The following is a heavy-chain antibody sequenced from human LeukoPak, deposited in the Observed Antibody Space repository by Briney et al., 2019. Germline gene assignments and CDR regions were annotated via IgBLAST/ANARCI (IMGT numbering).Heavy chain of an antibody. Sequence: SVKVSCKASGGTFSSYAIRWVRQAPGQGLEWMGRIIPILGIANYAQKFQGRVTITADKSTSTAYMELSSLRSEDTAVYYCASPRSYYYDSSGYDWFDPWGQGTLVTVTS. CDR1: GGTFSSYA. V-gene: IGHV1-69*04. CDR3: ASPRSYYYDSSGYDWFDP. D-gene: IGHD3-22*01. CDR2: IIPILGIA. J-gene: IGHJ5*02.